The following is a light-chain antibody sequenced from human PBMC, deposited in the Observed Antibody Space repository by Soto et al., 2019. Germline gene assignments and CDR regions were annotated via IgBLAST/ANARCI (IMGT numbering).Light chain of an antibody. CDR2: KAS. Sequence: DIQMTQSPSTLSASVGDRVTITCRASQSISSWLAWYQQKPGKAPKLLIYKASSLESGVPSRFSGSGVETEFTLTITSLQPDDFATYFCQHYDTYPWTFGQGTKVEVK. J-gene: IGKJ1*01. CDR3: QHYDTYPWT. CDR1: QSISSW. V-gene: IGKV1-5*03.